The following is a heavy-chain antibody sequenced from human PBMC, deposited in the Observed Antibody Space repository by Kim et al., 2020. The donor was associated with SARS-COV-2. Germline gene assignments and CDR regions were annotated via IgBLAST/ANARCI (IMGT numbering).Heavy chain of an antibody. Sequence: EIYYLDYVNGRFLVTRDNAKNSLFLQLNSLRAEDTAVYYCARDPNSWALDYWGQGTLVTVSS. D-gene: IGHD2-15*01. CDR2: EI. CDR3: ARDPNSWALDY. V-gene: IGHV3-7*01. J-gene: IGHJ4*02.